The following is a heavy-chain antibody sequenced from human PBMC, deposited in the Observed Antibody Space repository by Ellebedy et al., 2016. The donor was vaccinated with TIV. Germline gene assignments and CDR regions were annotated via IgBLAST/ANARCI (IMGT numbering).Heavy chain of an antibody. D-gene: IGHD4-23*01. V-gene: IGHV4-59*13. CDR3: ARVIRETRITPWDALDI. J-gene: IGHJ3*02. CDR2: IYDSGST. Sequence: SETLSLTXTVSGGTTTNSYWNWIRQPPGKGLEWIAYIYDSGSTNYNPSLKSRATISIDTSKNQFFLRLSSVTAGDTAVYYCARVIRETRITPWDALDIWGQGTAVTVSS. CDR1: GGTTTNSY.